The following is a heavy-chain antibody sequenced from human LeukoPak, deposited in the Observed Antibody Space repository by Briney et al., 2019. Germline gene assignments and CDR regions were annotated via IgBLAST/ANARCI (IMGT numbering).Heavy chain of an antibody. Sequence: GGSLRRSCVVSGFTFSSYSMHWVRQAPRKGLEFVSAISSNGDSTYYANSVKGRFTISRDISKNTLYLQMGSLRPEDMAVYYCARVDYGSGCDSWGQGTLVTVSS. V-gene: IGHV3-64*01. D-gene: IGHD6-19*01. CDR2: ISSNGDST. CDR3: ARVDYGSGCDS. CDR1: GFTFSSYS. J-gene: IGHJ4*02.